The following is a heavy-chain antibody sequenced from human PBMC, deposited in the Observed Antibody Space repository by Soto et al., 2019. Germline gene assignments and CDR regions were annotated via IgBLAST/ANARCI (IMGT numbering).Heavy chain of an antibody. D-gene: IGHD2-15*01. CDR3: AAPYCSGGSCYPYAFDI. V-gene: IGHV1-58*01. J-gene: IGHJ3*02. CDR1: GFTFTSSA. CDR2: IVVGSGNT. Sequence: ASVKVSCKASGFTFTSSAVQWVRQARGQRLEWIGWIVVGSGNTNYAQKFQERVTITRDMSTSTAYMELSSLRSEDTAVYYCAAPYCSGGSCYPYAFDIWGQGTMVTASS.